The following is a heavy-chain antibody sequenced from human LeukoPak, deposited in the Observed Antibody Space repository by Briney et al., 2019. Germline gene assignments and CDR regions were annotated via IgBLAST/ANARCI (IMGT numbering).Heavy chain of an antibody. CDR1: GFTFSSYA. Sequence: GGSLRLSCAASGFTFSSYAMSWVRQAPGKGLEWVSAISGSGGSTYYADSVKGRFTISRDNSKDTLYLQMNSLRAEDTAVYYCAKGIGRYTLYFDYWGQGTLVTVPS. CDR2: ISGSGGST. D-gene: IGHD3-9*01. J-gene: IGHJ4*02. CDR3: AKGIGRYTLYFDY. V-gene: IGHV3-23*01.